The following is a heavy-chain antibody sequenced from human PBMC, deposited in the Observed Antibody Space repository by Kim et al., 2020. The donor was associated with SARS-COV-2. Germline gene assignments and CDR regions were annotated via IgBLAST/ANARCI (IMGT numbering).Heavy chain of an antibody. CDR2: IYSGGSST. CDR3: AKDSGDSSSWEPYYYYGMDV. CDR1: GFTFSSYA. J-gene: IGHJ6*02. Sequence: GGSLRLSCAASGFTFSSYAMSWVRQAPGKGLEWVSVIYSGGSSTYYADSVKGRFTISRDNSKNTLYLQMNSLRAEDTAVYYCAKDSGDSSSWEPYYYYGMDVCGQGTTVTVSS. V-gene: IGHV3-23*03. D-gene: IGHD6-13*01.